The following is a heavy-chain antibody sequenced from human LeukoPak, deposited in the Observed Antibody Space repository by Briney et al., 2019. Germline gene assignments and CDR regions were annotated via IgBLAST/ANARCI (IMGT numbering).Heavy chain of an antibody. Sequence: EGSLRLSCAASGFTFDDYGMSWVRQAPGKGLEWVSAISGSGSSTYYADSVKGRFTISRDNSKNTLYLQMNSLRAEDTAVYYCAKEAYCNNGVCYSPDYWGQGTLVTVSS. CDR2: ISGSGSST. CDR3: AKEAYCNNGVCYSPDY. D-gene: IGHD2-8*01. CDR1: GFTFDDYG. V-gene: IGHV3-23*01. J-gene: IGHJ4*02.